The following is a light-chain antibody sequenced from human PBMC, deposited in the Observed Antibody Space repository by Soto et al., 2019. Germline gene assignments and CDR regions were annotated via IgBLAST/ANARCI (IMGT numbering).Light chain of an antibody. Sequence: EIVMTQSPATLSVSPGERATLSCRASQSVSSNLAWYQQIPGQAPRLLIYGASTRATGIPARFSGSGSGTEFTLTISSLQSEDFAVYSCQQYNNWLTFGGGTKVEIK. J-gene: IGKJ4*01. CDR1: QSVSSN. V-gene: IGKV3-15*01. CDR3: QQYNNWLT. CDR2: GAS.